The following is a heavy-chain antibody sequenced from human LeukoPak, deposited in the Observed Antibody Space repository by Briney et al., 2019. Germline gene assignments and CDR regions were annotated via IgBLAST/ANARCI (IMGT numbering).Heavy chain of an antibody. V-gene: IGHV4-59*01. CDR1: GGSISSYY. CDR3: ARARLTGYNINWFDP. Sequence: SETLSLTCTVSGGSISSYYWSWIRQPPGKGLEWIGYIYYSGSTNYNPSLKSRVTISVDTSKNQFSLKLSSVTAADTAVYYCARARLTGYNINWFDPWGQGTLVTVS. CDR2: IYYSGST. D-gene: IGHD3-9*01. J-gene: IGHJ5*02.